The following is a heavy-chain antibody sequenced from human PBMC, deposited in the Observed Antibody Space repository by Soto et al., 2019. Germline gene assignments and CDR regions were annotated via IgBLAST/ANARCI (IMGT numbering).Heavy chain of an antibody. J-gene: IGHJ6*02. CDR3: AKGGIAARPLFLYYYGMDV. V-gene: IGHV1-2*02. CDR2: INPNSGGT. CDR1: GYTFTGYY. D-gene: IGHD6-6*01. Sequence: QVQLVQSGAEVKKPGASVKVSCKASGYTFTGYYMHWVRQAPGQGLEWMGWINPNSGGTNYAQKFQGRVTMTRDTSVSKPYMERSRLRSDDTAVYYCAKGGIAARPLFLYYYGMDVWGQGTTVTVSS.